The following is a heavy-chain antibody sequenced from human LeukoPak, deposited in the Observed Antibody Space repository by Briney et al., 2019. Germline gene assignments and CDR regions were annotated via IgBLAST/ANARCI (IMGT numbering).Heavy chain of an antibody. CDR3: ARPVYSNLHDAFDI. Sequence: GASLKISCKGSGSRFTSYWIGWVRQMPGKGLEWMGIIYPGDSDTRYSPSFQGQVTISADKSISTAYLQWSSLKASDTAMYYCARPVYSNLHDAFDIWGQGTMVTVSS. D-gene: IGHD4-11*01. V-gene: IGHV5-51*01. CDR1: GSRFTSYW. CDR2: IYPGDSDT. J-gene: IGHJ3*02.